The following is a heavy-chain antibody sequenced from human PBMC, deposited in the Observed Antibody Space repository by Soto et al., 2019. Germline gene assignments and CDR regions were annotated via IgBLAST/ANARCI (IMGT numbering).Heavy chain of an antibody. CDR3: ARDRDNSNWPNFDS. CDR2: VLPFLDIT. CDR1: GDTFSIYT. D-gene: IGHD6-13*01. V-gene: IGHV1-69*02. Sequence: QVQLVQSGSEVKKPGSSVRVSCKTSGDTFSIYTISWVRQAPGQGLEWMGRVLPFLDITSYSQRFQGRVTITADRSTTTAYMELTSLRSEDTAVYYCARDRDNSNWPNFDSWGQGTRVTVSS. J-gene: IGHJ4*02.